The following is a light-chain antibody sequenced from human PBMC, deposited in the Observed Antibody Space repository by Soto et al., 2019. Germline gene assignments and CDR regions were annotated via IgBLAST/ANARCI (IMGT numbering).Light chain of an antibody. V-gene: IGLV2-14*01. J-gene: IGLJ1*01. CDR1: RSDIGSYNY. Sequence: QSALTQPASVSGSPGQSITISCSGTRSDIGSYNYVAWYQQFPGKTPKILIYGVSNRPSGVSSRFSGSKSGNTASLTISGLQAEDEADYYCISYPGSSTSYVFVRGTKLTVL. CDR2: GVS. CDR3: ISYPGSSTSYV.